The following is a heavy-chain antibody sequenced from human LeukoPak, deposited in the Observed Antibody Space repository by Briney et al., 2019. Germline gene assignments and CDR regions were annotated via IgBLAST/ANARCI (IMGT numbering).Heavy chain of an antibody. V-gene: IGHV3-23*01. CDR2: ISGSGGST. CDR3: AKCSGWSAYYYFDY. CDR1: GFTFSSYS. Sequence: GGSLRLSCAASGFTFSSYSMNWVRQAPGKGLEWVSAISGSGGSTYYADSVKGRFTISRDNSKNTLYLQMNSLRAEDTAVYYCAKCSGWSAYYYFDYWGQGTLVTVSS. J-gene: IGHJ4*02. D-gene: IGHD6-19*01.